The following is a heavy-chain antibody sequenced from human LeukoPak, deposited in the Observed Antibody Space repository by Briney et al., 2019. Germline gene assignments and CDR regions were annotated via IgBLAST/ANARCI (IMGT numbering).Heavy chain of an antibody. CDR3: AKDRSGSYSQGLDY. V-gene: IGHV3-30*02. CDR2: IRYDGSNK. Sequence: GGSLRLSCAASGFTFSSFGMHWVRQAPGKGLEWVAFIRYDGSNKYYADSVKGRFTISRDNSKNTLYLQMNSLRAEDTAVFYCAKDRSGSYSQGLDYWGQGTLVTVSS. D-gene: IGHD1-26*01. J-gene: IGHJ4*02. CDR1: GFTFSSFG.